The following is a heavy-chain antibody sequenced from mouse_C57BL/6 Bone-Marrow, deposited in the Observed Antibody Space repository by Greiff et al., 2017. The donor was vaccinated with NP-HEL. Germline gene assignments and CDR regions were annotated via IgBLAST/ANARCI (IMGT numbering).Heavy chain of an antibody. CDR2: IDPSDSYT. CDR1: GYTFTSYW. CDR3: ARSGDYYGSSYGYYAMDY. J-gene: IGHJ4*01. V-gene: IGHV1-50*01. Sequence: VQLQQSGAELVKPGASVKLSCKASGYTFTSYWMQWVKQRPGQGLEWIGEIDPSDSYTNYNQKFKGKATLTVDTSSSTAYMQLSSLTSEDSAVYYCARSGDYYGSSYGYYAMDYWGQGTSVTVSS. D-gene: IGHD1-1*01.